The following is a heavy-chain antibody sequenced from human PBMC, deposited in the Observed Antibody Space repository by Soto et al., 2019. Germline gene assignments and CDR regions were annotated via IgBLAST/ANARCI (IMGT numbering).Heavy chain of an antibody. CDR2: MDPNSGST. D-gene: IGHD3-3*01. V-gene: IGHV1-8*01. CDR1: GYTFTTCD. CDR3: ARERKFDFWRKGLDV. Sequence: EASVKVSCKASGYTFTTCDINWVRQAPGQGLEWLGWMDPNSGSTGYAQNFQGRITMTRNISRNTAHMELSSLQSEDTAVYYCARERKFDFWRKGLDVWGQGTTVTVSS. J-gene: IGHJ6*02.